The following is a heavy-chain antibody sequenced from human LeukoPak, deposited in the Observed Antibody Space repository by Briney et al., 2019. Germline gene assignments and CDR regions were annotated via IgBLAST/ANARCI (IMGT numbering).Heavy chain of an antibody. D-gene: IGHD6-6*01. Sequence: KPSETLSLTCTVSGGSISSRLYYWGWIRQPPEKGLEWIGSINYSGTTYYKPSLKSRLTISLDTSKKQFSLRLNSVTAADTAVYYCATRRERHSSSSGPGNLSDYWGQGTLVTVSS. V-gene: IGHV4-39*01. CDR3: ATRRERHSSSSGPGNLSDY. CDR2: INYSGTT. J-gene: IGHJ4*02. CDR1: GGSISSRLYY.